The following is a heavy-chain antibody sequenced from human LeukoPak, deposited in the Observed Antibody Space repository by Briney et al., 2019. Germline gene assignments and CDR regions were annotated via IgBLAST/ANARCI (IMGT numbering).Heavy chain of an antibody. J-gene: IGHJ4*02. CDR1: GFTFSSYA. V-gene: IGHV3-23*01. CDR2: ISGSGGST. D-gene: IGHD3-3*01. CDR3: ASKFWSGYYRSDYFDY. Sequence: PAGGSLRLSCAASGFTFSSYAMSWVRQAPGKGLEWVSAISGSGGSTYYADSVKGRFTISRDNSKNTLYLQMNSLRAEDTAVCYCASKFWSGYYRSDYFDYWGQGTLVTVSS.